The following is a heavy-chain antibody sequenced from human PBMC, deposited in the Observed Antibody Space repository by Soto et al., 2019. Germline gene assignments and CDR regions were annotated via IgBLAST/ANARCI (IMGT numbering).Heavy chain of an antibody. V-gene: IGHV3-15*01. J-gene: IGHJ3*01. CDR2: IKSKRGGGTT. D-gene: IGHD3-16*01. CDR1: GLTFSNLW. CDR3: PTDRPFTGGGVIAT. Sequence: EVQLVESGGGLVKPGGSLRLSCAASGLTFSNLWMTWVRQAPGKAPEWVGRIKSKRGGGTTDYAAPVNGRYTISRDDSKSTVYLQMTSLKIEDTAVYYCPTDRPFTGGGVIATWGQGTMVTVSS.